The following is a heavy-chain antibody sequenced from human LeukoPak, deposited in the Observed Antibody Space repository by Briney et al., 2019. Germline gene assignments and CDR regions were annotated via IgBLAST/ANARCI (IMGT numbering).Heavy chain of an antibody. CDR2: ISSSSSYI. J-gene: IGHJ4*02. CDR3: ARSRWLDAFDY. Sequence: GGSLRLSCAASGFTFSSYSMNWVRQAPGKGLEWVSSISSSSSYIYYADSVKGRFTISRDNAKNSLYLQMNSLRADDTAVYYCARSRWLDAFDYWGQGTLVTVSS. CDR1: GFTFSSYS. V-gene: IGHV3-21*01. D-gene: IGHD6-19*01.